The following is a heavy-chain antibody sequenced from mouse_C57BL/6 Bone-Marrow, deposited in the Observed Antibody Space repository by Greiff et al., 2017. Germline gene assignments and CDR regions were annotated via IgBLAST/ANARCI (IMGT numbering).Heavy chain of an antibody. CDR1: GYAFSSSW. Sequence: QVHVKQSGPELVKPGASVKISCKASGYAFSSSWMNWVKQRPGKGLEWIGRIYPGDGDTNYNGKFKGKATLTADKSSSTAYMQLSSLTSEDSAVYFCANGAWFAYWGQGTLVTVSA. CDR3: ANGAWFAY. J-gene: IGHJ3*01. CDR2: IYPGDGDT. V-gene: IGHV1-82*01.